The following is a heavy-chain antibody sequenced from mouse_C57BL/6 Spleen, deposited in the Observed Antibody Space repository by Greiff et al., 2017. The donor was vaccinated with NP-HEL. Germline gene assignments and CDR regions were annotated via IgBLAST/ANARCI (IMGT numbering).Heavy chain of an antibody. CDR1: GFTFSDYG. D-gene: IGHD2-3*01. CDR2: ISSGSSTI. J-gene: IGHJ1*03. V-gene: IGHV5-17*01. CDR3: ARPDGYYPYWYFDV. Sequence: EVQLVESGGGLVKPGGSLKLSCAASGFTFSDYGMHWVRQAPEKGLEWVAYISSGSSTIYYADTVKGRFTISRDNAKNTLFLQMTGLRSEETAMYDCARPDGYYPYWYFDVWGTGTTVTVSS.